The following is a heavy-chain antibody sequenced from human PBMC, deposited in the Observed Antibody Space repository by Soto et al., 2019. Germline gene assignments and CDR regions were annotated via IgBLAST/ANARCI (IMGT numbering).Heavy chain of an antibody. D-gene: IGHD2-15*01. CDR3: ARDFFFQAEDGIRDTVPVSAFLLNRSSDL. J-gene: IGHJ2*01. Sequence: EKGLEWVSSIRSSSSYIYYADSGKGRFTISRDNAKTSLYLQMNSLRAEDTAVYYCARDFFFQAEDGIRDTVPVSAFLLNRSSDL. CDR2: IRSSSSYI. V-gene: IGHV3-21*01.